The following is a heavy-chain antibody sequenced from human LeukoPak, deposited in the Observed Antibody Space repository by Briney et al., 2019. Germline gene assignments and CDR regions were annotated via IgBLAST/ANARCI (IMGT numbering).Heavy chain of an antibody. V-gene: IGHV3-23*01. CDR1: GFTFSSYA. D-gene: IGHD3-22*01. Sequence: GGSLRLSCAASGFTFSSYAMSWVRQAPGKGLEWVSGISGRDGSTYYADSVKGRFTISRDNSKNTLYLQMNSLRAEDTAVYYCASSSDSSGYPFDYWGQGTLVTVSS. CDR3: ASSSDSSGYPFDY. J-gene: IGHJ4*02. CDR2: ISGRDGST.